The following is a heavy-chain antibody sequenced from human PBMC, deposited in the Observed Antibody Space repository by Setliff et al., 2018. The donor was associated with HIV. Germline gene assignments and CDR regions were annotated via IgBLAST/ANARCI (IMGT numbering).Heavy chain of an antibody. CDR2: INHSGST. J-gene: IGHJ6*02. D-gene: IGHD6-13*01. CDR1: GASFSGYY. V-gene: IGHV4-34*01. Sequence: PSETLSLTCAVYGASFSGYYWSWVRQPPGKGLEWIGEINHSGSTNYNPSLKSRVTISVDTSKNQFSLKVRSVTAAGTAVYYCARLRWAATAGTWDYHYYGMDVWGQGTTVTVSS. CDR3: ARLRWAATAGTWDYHYYGMDV.